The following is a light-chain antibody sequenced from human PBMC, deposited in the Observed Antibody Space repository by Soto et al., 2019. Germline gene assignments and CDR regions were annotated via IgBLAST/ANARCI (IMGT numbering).Light chain of an antibody. J-gene: IGLJ3*02. CDR2: EVS. CDR3: CSYAGNSGV. V-gene: IGLV2-23*02. CDR1: SSDVGSYNF. Sequence: QSALTQPASVSGSPGQSIIISCTGISSDVGSYNFVSWYQQHPGKAPKLMIYEVSKRPSGVSNRFSGSKSGNTASLTISGLQPEDEADYYCCSYAGNSGVFGGGTKLTVL.